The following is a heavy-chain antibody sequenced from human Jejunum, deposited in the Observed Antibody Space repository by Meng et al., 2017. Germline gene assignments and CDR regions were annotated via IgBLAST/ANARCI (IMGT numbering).Heavy chain of an antibody. CDR3: ARAIRERYFDS. CDR2: VWPSGAT. J-gene: IGHJ4*02. V-gene: IGHV4-4*02. Sequence: VQESAPGLVKPSGTLSLPCTVSGVSTTAPFYWTWIRQAPGKGLEWIGEVWPSGATYYNPSLSSRITISIDTSNNQFSLEVAFLTAADTAVYYCARAIRERYFDSWGQGTLVTVSS. CDR1: GVSTTAPFY. D-gene: IGHD1-14*01.